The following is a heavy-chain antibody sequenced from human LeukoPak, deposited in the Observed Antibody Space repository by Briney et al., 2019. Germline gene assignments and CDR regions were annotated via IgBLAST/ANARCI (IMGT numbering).Heavy chain of an antibody. J-gene: IGHJ4*01. D-gene: IGHD2-15*01. Sequence: GSLRLSCASSGFTLRSYAMSWVRQAPGEGLDWISASSGTGGNTYYADSVKGRFTISRDNSKNTLYLQMNSLSVEDTAVYYCAPTAVRGGYWGHGTLVTVSS. CDR3: APTAVRGGY. CDR2: SSGTGGNT. V-gene: IGHV3-23*01. CDR1: GFTLRSYA.